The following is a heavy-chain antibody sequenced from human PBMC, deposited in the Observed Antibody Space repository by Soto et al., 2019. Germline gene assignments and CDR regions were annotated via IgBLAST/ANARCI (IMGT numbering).Heavy chain of an antibody. D-gene: IGHD1-26*01. CDR3: ATSLVTSRARVEY. V-gene: IGHV4-31*03. J-gene: IGHJ4*02. Sequence: PSETLSLTCTFSVVSIYTGGFYCSWIRQLPGKGLEWLGYIYYTGSTQYTPPLKSRLSISTDTSDNQFSLRLNSVTAADTAVYYCATSLVTSRARVEYWGQGTPVNVSS. CDR2: IYYTGST. CDR1: VVSIYTGGFY.